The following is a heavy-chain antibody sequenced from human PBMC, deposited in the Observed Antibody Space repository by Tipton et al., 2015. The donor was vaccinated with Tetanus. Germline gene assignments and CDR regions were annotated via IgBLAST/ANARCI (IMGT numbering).Heavy chain of an antibody. CDR3: ALPLLLPHSSSLVS. Sequence: QLVQSGGGVVRPGRSLRLSCAASGFTFRSYGMHWVRQAPGKGLEWVALIWYDGSNKYYADSVKGRLTISRDNSKDTLYLQMNSLRTEDTATYYCALPLLLPHSSSLVSWGQGTLVTVSS. CDR2: IWYDGSNK. V-gene: IGHV3-33*03. J-gene: IGHJ5*02. CDR1: GFTFRSYG. D-gene: IGHD6-6*01.